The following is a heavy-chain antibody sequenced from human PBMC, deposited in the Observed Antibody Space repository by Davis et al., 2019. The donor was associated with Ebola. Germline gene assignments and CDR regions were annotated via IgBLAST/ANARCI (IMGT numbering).Heavy chain of an antibody. CDR3: ARDRRQYCSGGSCYSSGYYGMDV. CDR2: IIPIFGTA. D-gene: IGHD2-15*01. Sequence: SVKVSCKASGGTFSSYAISWVRQAPGQGLEWMGGIIPIFGTANYAQKFQGRVTITADESTSTAYMELSSLRSEDTAVYYCARDRRQYCSGGSCYSSGYYGMDVWGQGTTVTVSS. J-gene: IGHJ6*02. V-gene: IGHV1-69*13. CDR1: GGTFSSYA.